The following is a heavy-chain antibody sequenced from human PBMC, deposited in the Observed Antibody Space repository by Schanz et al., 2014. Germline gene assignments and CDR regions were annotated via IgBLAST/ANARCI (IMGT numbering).Heavy chain of an antibody. CDR1: GYTFTSDS. CDR3: ARGYGDSPSDF. Sequence: QVQLVQSGAEVKKPGASVKVSCKASGYTFTSDSMHWVRQAPGQGLEWMGMINPSGGSTTYAQKLQGRVTMTSDTSTSTVCMELSSLRSDDTAVYFCARGYGDSPSDFWGQGTLVTVSS. D-gene: IGHD4-17*01. CDR2: INPSGGST. V-gene: IGHV1-46*01. J-gene: IGHJ4*02.